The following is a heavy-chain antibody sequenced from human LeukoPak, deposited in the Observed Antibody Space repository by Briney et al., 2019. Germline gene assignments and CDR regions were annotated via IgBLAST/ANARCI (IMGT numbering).Heavy chain of an antibody. CDR3: ARDPGRGSYFDY. V-gene: IGHV3-7*01. J-gene: IGHJ4*02. CDR1: GFTLNTYW. Sequence: GGSLRLSCEASGFTLNTYWMTWVRQAPGKGLEWVASMNQDGSERYYVDSSRGRFTISRDNAKSSLFLQMNSLRAEDTAVYYCARDPGRGSYFDYWGQGTPVTVSS. D-gene: IGHD1-26*01. CDR2: MNQDGSER.